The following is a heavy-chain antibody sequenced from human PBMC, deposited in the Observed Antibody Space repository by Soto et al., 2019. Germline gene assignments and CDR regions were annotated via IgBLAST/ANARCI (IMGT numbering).Heavy chain of an antibody. V-gene: IGHV4-59*01. Sequence: SETLSLTCSVSGGSSSDYYCSWIRQTPEKGLEYIAYSSYGGITNLNGALNGRVTMSIDTSKNQFSLKATSLTAEDTSVYYCSRDPGTGAAIREYRFDYWGQGTLVTGSS. D-gene: IGHD2-2*02. CDR2: SSYGGIT. CDR1: GGSSSDYY. J-gene: IGHJ4*02. CDR3: SRDPGTGAAIREYRFDY.